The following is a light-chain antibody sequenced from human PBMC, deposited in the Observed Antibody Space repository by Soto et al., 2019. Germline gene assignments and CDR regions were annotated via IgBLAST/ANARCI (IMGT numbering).Light chain of an antibody. CDR2: GAS. Sequence: EIVLTQSPGTLSLSPGERATLSCRASQSVRSSYLAWYQQKPGQAPRLLIYGASSWATGIPDRFSGSGSGTDFTLTISRLEPEDFAVYYCQQYGSSPQTFGQGTKVEIK. CDR3: QQYGSSPQT. CDR1: QSVRSSY. J-gene: IGKJ1*01. V-gene: IGKV3-20*01.